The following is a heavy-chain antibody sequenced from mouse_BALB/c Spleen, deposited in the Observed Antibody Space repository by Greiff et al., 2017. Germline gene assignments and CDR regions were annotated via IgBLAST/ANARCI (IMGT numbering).Heavy chain of an antibody. CDR3: ARRIGVRRALDY. V-gene: IGHV14-3*02. J-gene: IGHJ2*01. D-gene: IGHD2-14*01. Sequence: EVQLQQSGAELVKPGASVKLSCTASGFNIKDTYMHWVKQRPEQGLEWIGRIDPANGNTKYDPKFQGKATITADTSSNTAYLQLSSLTSEDTAVYYCARRIGVRRALDYWGQGTTLTVSS. CDR2: IDPANGNT. CDR1: GFNIKDTY.